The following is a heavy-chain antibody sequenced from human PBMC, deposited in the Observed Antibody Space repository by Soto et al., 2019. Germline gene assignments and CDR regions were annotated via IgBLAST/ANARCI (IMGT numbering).Heavy chain of an antibody. D-gene: IGHD1-26*01. V-gene: IGHV4-59*01. J-gene: IGHJ5*02. CDR2: VFYTGST. Sequence: PSETLSLTCTVSGGSISSYHWSWIRQSPGKGLEWIGYVFYTGSTKYNPALKRRVTISVDTSKNQFSLKWSSVSAADTGLYYCARSYSGTFYGYDTWGQGILVTVSS. CDR3: ARSYSGTFYGYDT. CDR1: GGSISSYH.